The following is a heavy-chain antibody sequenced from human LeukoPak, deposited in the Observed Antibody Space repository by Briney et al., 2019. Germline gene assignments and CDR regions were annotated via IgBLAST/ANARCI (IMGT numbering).Heavy chain of an antibody. V-gene: IGHV3-23*01. J-gene: IGHJ4*02. CDR2: ISGSGGST. D-gene: IGHD3-22*01. Sequence: PGGSLRLSCAASGFTFRSYAMSWVRQAPGKGLEWVSGISGSGGSTYYADSVKGRFTISRDNSKNTLYLQVNSLRAEDTAVYYCAKASAMIVVVSKHFDYWGQGTLVTVSS. CDR3: AKASAMIVVVSKHFDY. CDR1: GFTFRSYA.